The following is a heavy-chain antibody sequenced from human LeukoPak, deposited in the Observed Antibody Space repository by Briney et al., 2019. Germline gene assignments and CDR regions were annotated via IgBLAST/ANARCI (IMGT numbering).Heavy chain of an antibody. V-gene: IGHV3-21*06. Sequence: GGSLRLSCAASGFGFSTCSMNWVRQAPGKGLEWVSSISSSGRYLYYGDSVKGRFTISRDNARNSLYLQMNSLRAEDTAVDYCARSYGDFDHWCDPWGQGTLVALSS. CDR2: ISSSGRYL. CDR3: ARSYGDFDHWCDP. CDR1: GFGFSTCS. J-gene: IGHJ5*02. D-gene: IGHD4-17*01.